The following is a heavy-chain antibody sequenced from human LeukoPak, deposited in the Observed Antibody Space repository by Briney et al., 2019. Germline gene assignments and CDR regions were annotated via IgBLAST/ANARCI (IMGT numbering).Heavy chain of an antibody. J-gene: IGHJ4*02. D-gene: IGHD6-19*01. CDR2: IDWYGDK. CDR1: GFSLRTSGMC. Sequence: SGPTLVNPTQTRTLTCTFSGFSLRTSGMCVSWIPQPPGKALEWLARIDWYGDKWYSTSLNTRLTISKDTSKNQVVLTMTNMDPVDTATYYCARKGSAWNYFDYWGQGALVTVSS. V-gene: IGHV2-70*11. CDR3: ARKGSAWNYFDY.